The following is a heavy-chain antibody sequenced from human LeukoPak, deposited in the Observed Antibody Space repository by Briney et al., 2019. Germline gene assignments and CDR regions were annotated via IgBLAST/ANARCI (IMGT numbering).Heavy chain of an antibody. CDR3: AKSSTGRYYYYYGMDV. CDR1: GFTFSSYA. CDR2: ISGSGVST. V-gene: IGHV3-23*01. J-gene: IGHJ6*02. Sequence: PGGSLRLSCAASGFTFSSYAMGWVRQAPGKGLEWVSIISGSGVSTYYADSVKGRLTISRDTSKNTLYLQMNSLRAEDTAVYYCAKSSTGRYYYYYGMDVWGQGTTVTVSS.